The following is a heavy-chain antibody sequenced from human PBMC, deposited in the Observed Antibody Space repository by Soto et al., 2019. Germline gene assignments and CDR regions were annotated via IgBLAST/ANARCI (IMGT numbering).Heavy chain of an antibody. Sequence: PGGSLRLSCAASGFTFSNYAMSWVRQAPGRGLEWVSAISGGGGTTYYADSVKGRFTISRDNSKNTLYLQMNSLRVEDTAVYYCAKTRGYSGYDSIDYWGQGTLVTVSS. CDR3: AKTRGYSGYDSIDY. CDR1: GFTFSNYA. J-gene: IGHJ4*02. CDR2: ISGGGGTT. V-gene: IGHV3-23*01. D-gene: IGHD5-12*01.